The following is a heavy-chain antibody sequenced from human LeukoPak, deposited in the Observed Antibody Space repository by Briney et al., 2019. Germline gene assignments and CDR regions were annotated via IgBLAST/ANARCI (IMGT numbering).Heavy chain of an antibody. Sequence: ASVKVSCKASGYTFTGYYMHWVRQAPGQGLEWMGWINPNSGGTNYAQKFQGRVTMTRDTSISTAYMELSRLRSDDTAVYYCAREIVVVPAAIPYYYYMDVWGKGTTVTVSS. CDR3: AREIVVVPAAIPYYYYMDV. J-gene: IGHJ6*03. CDR2: INPNSGGT. CDR1: GYTFTGYY. D-gene: IGHD2-2*02. V-gene: IGHV1-2*02.